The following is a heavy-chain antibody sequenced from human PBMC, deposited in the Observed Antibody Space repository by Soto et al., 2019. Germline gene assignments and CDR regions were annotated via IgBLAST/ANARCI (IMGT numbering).Heavy chain of an antibody. V-gene: IGHV3-30-3*01. CDR1: GFTFISYA. CDR3: ARERQQLDY. D-gene: IGHD6-13*01. J-gene: IGHJ4*02. CDR2: ISYDGSNK. Sequence: PGGSLRVSCAASGFTFISYAMHWVRQAPGKGLEWVAVISYDGSNKYYADSVKGRFTISRDNSKNTLYLQMNSLRAEDTAVYYCARERQQLDYWGQGTLVTVS.